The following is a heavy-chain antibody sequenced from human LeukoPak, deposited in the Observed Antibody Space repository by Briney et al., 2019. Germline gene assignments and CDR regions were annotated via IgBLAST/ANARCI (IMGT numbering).Heavy chain of an antibody. J-gene: IGHJ4*02. CDR3: TRDRAYKTFEY. V-gene: IGHV3-7*04. CDR1: GFTFSSSW. CDR2: IRPDGSEA. Sequence: GGSLRLSCAASGFTFSSSWMTWVRQAPGKGLEWVVVIRPDGSEAAYVDSVIGRFTISRDNAKNSLFLQMISLRVEDTAVYYCTRDRAYKTFEYWGQGALVTVSS. D-gene: IGHD1-1*01.